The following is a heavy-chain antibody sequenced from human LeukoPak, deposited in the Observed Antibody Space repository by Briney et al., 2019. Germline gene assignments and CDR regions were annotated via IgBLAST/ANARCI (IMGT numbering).Heavy chain of an antibody. Sequence: GGSLRLSCAASGFTFSSYWMHWVRQGPGKGLVWVLRINSDGSSTSYADSVKGRFTISRDNAKNSLYLQMDSLRAEDTALYYCARGYSSGWYAGAAFDIWGQGTMVTVSS. CDR3: ARGYSSGWYAGAAFDI. V-gene: IGHV3-74*01. D-gene: IGHD6-19*01. J-gene: IGHJ3*02. CDR2: INSDGSST. CDR1: GFTFSSYW.